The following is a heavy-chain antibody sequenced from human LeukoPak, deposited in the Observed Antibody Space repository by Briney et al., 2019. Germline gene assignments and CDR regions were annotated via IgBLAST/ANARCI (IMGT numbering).Heavy chain of an antibody. CDR2: MSYDGSNK. V-gene: IGHV3-30*18. J-gene: IGHJ4*02. D-gene: IGHD3-22*01. CDR1: GFTFSGYA. Sequence: GSLRLSCAASGFTFSGYAMHWVRQAPGKGLEWVAVMSYDGSNKYYVDSVKGRFTVSRDNSKNTLYLQMNSLRAEDTAVYYCAEDIYYDSSGYRGYFDYWGQGTLVTVSS. CDR3: AEDIYYDSSGYRGYFDY.